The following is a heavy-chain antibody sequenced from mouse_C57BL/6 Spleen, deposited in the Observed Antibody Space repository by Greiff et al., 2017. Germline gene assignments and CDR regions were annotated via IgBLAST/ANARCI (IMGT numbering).Heavy chain of an antibody. Sequence: VQRVESGDELAKPGASVKLSCKASGYTFTSYWMHWVKQRPGQGLEWIGYINPSSGYTKYNQKFKDKATLTADKSSSTAYMQLSSLTYEDSAVYYCARNYYGSSYFDYWGQGTTLTVSS. CDR1: GYTFTSYW. V-gene: IGHV1-7*01. CDR2: INPSSGYT. D-gene: IGHD1-1*01. CDR3: ARNYYGSSYFDY. J-gene: IGHJ2*01.